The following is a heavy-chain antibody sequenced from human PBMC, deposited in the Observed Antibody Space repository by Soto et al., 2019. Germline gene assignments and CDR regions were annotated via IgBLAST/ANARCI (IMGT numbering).Heavy chain of an antibody. CDR1: GAPITTTKW. CDR2: LSRGDER. D-gene: IGHD3-16*01. J-gene: IGHJ6*02. V-gene: IGHV4-4*02. CDR3: ATQTISYTWGV. Sequence: QVQLQESGPGLVKPSETLSLTCTVSGAPITTTKWWAWVRLPPGKGLEWIGELSRGDERSSNPSLEGRFTMSLDKSNNHFSLKLTSVTAAHTGIYYCATQTISYTWGVWGRGTSVTVSS.